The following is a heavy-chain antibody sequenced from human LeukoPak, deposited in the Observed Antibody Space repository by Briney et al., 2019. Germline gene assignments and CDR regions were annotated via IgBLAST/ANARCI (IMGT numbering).Heavy chain of an antibody. D-gene: IGHD4-23*01. Sequence: GGALRLSCAASGFTFSNYAMNWVRQAPGKGLEWVSAISGSGVSTYYGAPVKRRFTFSGDYSKNMRYLQMNSLRAEDTAVYYCAKTSGKSWYPLDYWGQGTLVTVSS. CDR1: GFTFSNYA. CDR2: ISGSGVST. J-gene: IGHJ4*02. V-gene: IGHV3-23*01. CDR3: AKTSGKSWYPLDY.